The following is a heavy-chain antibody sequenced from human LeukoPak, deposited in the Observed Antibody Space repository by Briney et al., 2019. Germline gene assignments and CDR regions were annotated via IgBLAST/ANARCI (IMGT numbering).Heavy chain of an antibody. Sequence: PSETLSLTCTVSGGSISTYYWTWIRQPPGKGLEWIGYIYNGGTTNYNPSLKNRATISIDTSKNQFSLNLSSVTPADTAVYYCAKVVRAWYVIDSWGQGTLVTVSS. D-gene: IGHD6-19*01. V-gene: IGHV4-59*01. CDR2: IYNGGTT. J-gene: IGHJ4*02. CDR1: GGSISTYY. CDR3: AKVVRAWYVIDS.